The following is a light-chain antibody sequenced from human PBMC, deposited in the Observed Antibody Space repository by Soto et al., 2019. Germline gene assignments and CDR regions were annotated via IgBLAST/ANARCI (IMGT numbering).Light chain of an antibody. Sequence: EIVLTQSPDTLSLSPGERATLSCRASQNIYINSLAWYQQRPGQAPRLLIYGGSTRATAVPDRFSGSGSGKDFALTISRLDPEDFAVYYCQQYGAPPLTFGPGTKVD. CDR3: QQYGAPPLT. CDR2: GGS. J-gene: IGKJ3*01. CDR1: QNIYINS. V-gene: IGKV3-20*01.